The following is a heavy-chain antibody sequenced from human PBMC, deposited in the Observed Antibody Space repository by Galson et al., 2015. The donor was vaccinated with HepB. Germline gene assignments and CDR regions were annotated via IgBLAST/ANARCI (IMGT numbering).Heavy chain of an antibody. CDR1: GYTFTSYD. J-gene: IGHJ5*02. V-gene: IGHV1-8*01. CDR2: MNPNSGNT. D-gene: IGHD6-19*01. Sequence: SVKVSCKASGYTFTSYDINWVRQATGQGLEWMGWMNPNSGNTGYAQKFQGRVTMTRNTSISTAYMELSSLRSEDTAVYYCARRRIAVAGWFDPWGQGTLVTVSS. CDR3: ARRRIAVAGWFDP.